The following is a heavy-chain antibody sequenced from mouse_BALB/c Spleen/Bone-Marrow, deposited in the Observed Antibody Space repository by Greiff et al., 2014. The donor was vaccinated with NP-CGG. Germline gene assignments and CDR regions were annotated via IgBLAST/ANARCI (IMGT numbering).Heavy chain of an antibody. Sequence: EVQLVESGPELVKPGASVKISCKASGYSFAGYFMNWVKQSHGKSLEWIGRINPYNGDTFYNQKFKGKATLTVDKSSSTAHMELLSLTSEDSAVYYCGSRSNYDEGRYWGQGTSVTVSS. D-gene: IGHD2-5*01. CDR3: GSRSNYDEGRY. J-gene: IGHJ4*01. V-gene: IGHV1-37*01. CDR1: GYSFAGYF. CDR2: INPYNGDT.